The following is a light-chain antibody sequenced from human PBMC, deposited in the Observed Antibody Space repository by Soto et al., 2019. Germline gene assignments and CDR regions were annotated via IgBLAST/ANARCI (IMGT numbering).Light chain of an antibody. J-gene: IGKJ5*01. CDR3: QQYNNWPPIT. CDR2: DAS. CDR1: QSVTSN. Sequence: EIVLTQSPGTLSWSPGEGATLSFMGSQSVTSNLAWYQQKPGQAPRLLIYDASTRATGIPARFSGSGSGTEFILTISSLQSEDFGVYYCQQYNNWPPITFGQGTRLEIK. V-gene: IGKV3D-15*01.